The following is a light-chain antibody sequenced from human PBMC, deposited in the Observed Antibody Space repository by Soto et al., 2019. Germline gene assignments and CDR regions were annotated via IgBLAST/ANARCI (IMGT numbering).Light chain of an antibody. J-gene: IGKJ2*01. CDR3: QQWGGSPPRYT. CDR2: GAS. V-gene: IGKV3-20*01. Sequence: EIVLTQSPGTLSLSPGDTATLSCRASQTITTDYLAWYQQQPGQAPRIVIFGASRRATGIADRFSGSGSGTDFTLTLTRLEPEDFAVYYCQQWGGSPPRYTFGQGTKLEMK. CDR1: QTITTDY.